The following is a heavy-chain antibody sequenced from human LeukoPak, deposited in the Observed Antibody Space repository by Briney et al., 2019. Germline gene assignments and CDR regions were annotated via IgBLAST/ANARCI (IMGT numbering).Heavy chain of an antibody. V-gene: IGHV4-59*08. CDR3: ARSGTTSVFAFDI. D-gene: IGHD1-1*01. Sequence: PSETLSLTCTVSGGSISSYYWSWIRQPPGKGLEWIGYIYYSGSTNYNPSLKSRVTISVDTSKNQFSLKPSSVTAADTAVYYCARSGTTSVFAFDIWGQGTMVTVSS. CDR1: GGSISSYY. CDR2: IYYSGST. J-gene: IGHJ3*02.